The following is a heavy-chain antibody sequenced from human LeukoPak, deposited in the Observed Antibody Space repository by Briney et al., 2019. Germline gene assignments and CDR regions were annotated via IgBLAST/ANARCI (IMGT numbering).Heavy chain of an antibody. CDR2: IYYSGST. D-gene: IGHD3-10*01. Sequence: PSQTLSLTCTVSGGSISSGDYYWSWIRQPPGKGLEWIGYIYYSGSTYYNPSLKSRVTISVDTSKNQFYLKLRSVTAADTAVYYCARAAWFGEFNFPSWGQGTLVTVSS. CDR3: ARAAWFGEFNFPS. CDR1: GGSISSGDYY. J-gene: IGHJ4*02. V-gene: IGHV4-30-4*08.